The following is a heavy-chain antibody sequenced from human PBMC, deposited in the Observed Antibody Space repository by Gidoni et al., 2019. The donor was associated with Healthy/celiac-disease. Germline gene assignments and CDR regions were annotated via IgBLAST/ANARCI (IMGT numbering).Heavy chain of an antibody. CDR2: INPNSGGT. CDR1: GYTFTGYY. Sequence: QVQLVQSGAEVKKPGASVKVSCKASGYTFTGYYMHWVRQAPGQGLEWMGWINPNSGGTNYAQKFQGRVTMTRDTSISTAYMELSRLRSDDTAVYYCARWAAYCGGDCYENYLDYWGQGTLVTVSS. J-gene: IGHJ4*02. CDR3: ARWAAYCGGDCYENYLDY. D-gene: IGHD2-21*01. V-gene: IGHV1-2*02.